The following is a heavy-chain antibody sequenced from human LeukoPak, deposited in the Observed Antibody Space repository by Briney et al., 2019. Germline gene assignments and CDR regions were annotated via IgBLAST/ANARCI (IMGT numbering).Heavy chain of an antibody. D-gene: IGHD6-13*01. V-gene: IGHV3-13*04. J-gene: IGHJ6*02. CDR2: IGTAGDT. Sequence: GGSLRLSCAAFGFTFSSYDMHWVRQATGKGLEWVSAIGTAGDTYYPGSVKGRFTISRENAKNSLYLQMNSLRAGDTAVYYCARAPQQLVGTYYYYVMDVWGQGTTVTVSS. CDR3: ARAPQQLVGTYYYYVMDV. CDR1: GFTFSSYD.